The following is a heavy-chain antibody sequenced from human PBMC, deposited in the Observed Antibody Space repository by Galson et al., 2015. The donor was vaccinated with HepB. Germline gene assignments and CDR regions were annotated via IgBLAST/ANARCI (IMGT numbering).Heavy chain of an antibody. CDR2: ISASSSYI. D-gene: IGHD6-6*01. CDR1: EVTFGRYC. CDR3: ARSSVAARPYWFDS. Sequence: SLRLSCAASEVTFGRYCVNWVRQAPGKGLEWVSSISASSSYIFYADSVKGRFFISSDNARNTLFLQMNSLTAEDTAVYYCARSSVAARPYWFDSWGQGTLVTVTS. V-gene: IGHV3-21*06. J-gene: IGHJ5*01.